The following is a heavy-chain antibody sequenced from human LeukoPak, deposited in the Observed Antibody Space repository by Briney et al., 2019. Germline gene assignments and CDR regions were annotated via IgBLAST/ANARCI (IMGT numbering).Heavy chain of an antibody. CDR3: AKGGSLGFDP. J-gene: IGHJ5*02. CDR1: GFTFSSYA. D-gene: IGHD3-16*01. Sequence: PGGSLRLSCVVSGFTFSSYAMSWVRQAPGKGLEWVSTISGSGGSTFYADSVKGRFTISRDNSKNTLYLQMNSLRAEDTAVYYCAKGGSLGFDPWGQGTLVTVSS. V-gene: IGHV3-23*01. CDR2: ISGSGGST.